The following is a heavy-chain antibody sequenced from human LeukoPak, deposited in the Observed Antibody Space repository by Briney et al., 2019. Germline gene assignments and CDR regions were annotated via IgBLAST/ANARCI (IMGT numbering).Heavy chain of an antibody. D-gene: IGHD2-2*01. Sequence: GGSLRLSCAAPGFTFDDYGMSWVRHAPGKGLEWVSGINWNGGSTGYADSVKGRFTISRDNAKNSLYLQMNSLRAEDTALYYCARLGDDCSSTSCYRLIDYWGQGTLVTVSS. J-gene: IGHJ4*02. CDR3: ARLGDDCSSTSCYRLIDY. V-gene: IGHV3-20*04. CDR1: GFTFDDYG. CDR2: INWNGGST.